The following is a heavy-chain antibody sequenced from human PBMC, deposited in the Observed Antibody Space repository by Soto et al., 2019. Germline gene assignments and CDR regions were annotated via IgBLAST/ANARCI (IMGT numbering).Heavy chain of an antibody. V-gene: IGHV1-18*01. CDR3: ARARAPGYCSSTSCYTRVSNYYYGMDV. CDR2: ISAYNGNT. D-gene: IGHD2-2*02. CDR1: GYTFTSYG. Sequence: QVQLVQSGAEVKKPGASVKVSCKASGYTFTSYGISWVRQAPGQGLEWMGWISAYNGNTNYAQKLQGRVTMTTDTFTSTAYMELRSLRSDDTAVYYCARARAPGYCSSTSCYTRVSNYYYGMDVWGQGTTVTVSS. J-gene: IGHJ6*02.